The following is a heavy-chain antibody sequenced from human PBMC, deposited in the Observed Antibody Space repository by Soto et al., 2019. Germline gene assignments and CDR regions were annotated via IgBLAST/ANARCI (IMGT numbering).Heavy chain of an antibody. D-gene: IGHD3-22*01. CDR3: AGDIRLYYYDSSAPGSFDI. Sequence: ASVKVSCKASGGTFSSYAISWVRQAPGQGLEWMGGIIPIFGTANYAQKFQGRVTITADESTSTAYMELSSLRSEDTAVYYCAGDIRLYYYDSSAPGSFDIWGQGTMVTVSS. CDR2: IIPIFGTA. CDR1: GGTFSSYA. J-gene: IGHJ3*02. V-gene: IGHV1-69*13.